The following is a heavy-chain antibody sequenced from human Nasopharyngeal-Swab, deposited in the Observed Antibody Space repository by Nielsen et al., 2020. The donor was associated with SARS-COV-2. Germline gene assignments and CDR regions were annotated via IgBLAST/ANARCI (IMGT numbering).Heavy chain of an antibody. CDR3: ARAGSSGWYYYFDY. CDR2: IKQDGSEK. J-gene: IGHJ4*02. Sequence: ESLKISCAASGFTFSSYWMSWVRQAPGKGLEWVANIKQDGSEKYYMDSVKGRFTISRDNAKNSLYLQMNSLRAEDTAVYYCARAGSSGWYYYFDYWGQGTLVTVSS. V-gene: IGHV3-7*01. D-gene: IGHD6-19*01. CDR1: GFTFSSYW.